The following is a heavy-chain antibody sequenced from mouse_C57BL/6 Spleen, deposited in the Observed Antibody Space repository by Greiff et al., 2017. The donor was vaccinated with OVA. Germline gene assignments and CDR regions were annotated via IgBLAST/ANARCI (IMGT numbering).Heavy chain of an antibody. V-gene: IGHV3-6*01. D-gene: IGHD4-1*01. CDR1: GYSITSGYY. Sequence: VQLKESGPGLVKPSQSLSLTCSVTGYSITSGYYWNWIRQFPGNKLEWMGYISYDGSNNYNPSLKNRISITRDTSKNQFFLKLNSVTTEDTATYYCARASNWGADVWGTGTTVTVSS. CDR2: ISYDGSN. J-gene: IGHJ1*03. CDR3: ARASNWGADV.